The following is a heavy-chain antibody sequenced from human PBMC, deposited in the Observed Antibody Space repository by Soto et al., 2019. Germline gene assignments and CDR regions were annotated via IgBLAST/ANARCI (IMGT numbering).Heavy chain of an antibody. CDR2: IYYSGST. Sequence: QVQLQESGPGLVKPSETLSLTCTVSGGSISSYYWSWIRQPPGKGLEWIGYIYYSGSTNYNHSLKSRVTISVDTSKNQFSLKLSSVTAADTAVYYCARVSWAYDSSGYYRSLDYWGQGTLVTVSS. J-gene: IGHJ4*02. CDR3: ARVSWAYDSSGYYRSLDY. V-gene: IGHV4-59*01. D-gene: IGHD3-22*01. CDR1: GGSISSYY.